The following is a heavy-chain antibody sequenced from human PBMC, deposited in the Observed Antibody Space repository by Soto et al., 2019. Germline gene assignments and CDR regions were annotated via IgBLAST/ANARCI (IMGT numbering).Heavy chain of an antibody. V-gene: IGHV1-69*13. Sequence: GASVKVSCKASGGTFSSYAISWVRQAPGQGLEWMGGIIPIFGTANYAQKFQGRVTITADESTSTAYMELSSLRSEDTAVYYCAIEIASEYYFDYWGQGTLVTVSS. CDR1: GGTFSSYA. CDR2: IIPIFGTA. D-gene: IGHD6-6*01. CDR3: AIEIASEYYFDY. J-gene: IGHJ4*02.